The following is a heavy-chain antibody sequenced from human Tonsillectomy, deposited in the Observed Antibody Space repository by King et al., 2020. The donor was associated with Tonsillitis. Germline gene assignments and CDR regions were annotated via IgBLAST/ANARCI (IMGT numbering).Heavy chain of an antibody. Sequence: VQLVQSGAEVKKPGSSVKVSCKASGGTFSSYAISWVRQAPGQGLEWMGRIIPILGIANYAQKFQGRVTITADKSTSTAYMELSSLRSEDTAVYYCATTWDYTAYFDYWGQGTLVTVSS. CDR2: IIPILGIA. J-gene: IGHJ4*02. CDR3: ATTWDYTAYFDY. V-gene: IGHV1-69*09. D-gene: IGHD3-3*01. CDR1: GGTFSSYA.